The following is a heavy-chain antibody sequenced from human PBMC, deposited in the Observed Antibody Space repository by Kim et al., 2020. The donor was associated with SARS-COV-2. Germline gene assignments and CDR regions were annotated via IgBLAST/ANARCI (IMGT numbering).Heavy chain of an antibody. J-gene: IGHJ5*02. CDR2: IYYSGST. Sequence: SETLSLTCTVSGGSISSSSYYWGWIRQPPGKGLEWIGSIYYSGSTYYNPSLKSRVTISVDTSKNQFSLKLSSVTAADTAVYFCARHTYSNWFDPWGQGT. D-gene: IGHD4-4*01. V-gene: IGHV4-39*01. CDR1: GGSISSSSYY. CDR3: ARHTYSNWFDP.